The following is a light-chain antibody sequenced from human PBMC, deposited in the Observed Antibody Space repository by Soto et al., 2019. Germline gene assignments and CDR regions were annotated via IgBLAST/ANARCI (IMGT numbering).Light chain of an antibody. V-gene: IGKV3D-15*01. CDR1: QSAGNF. Sequence: EIVLTQSPGTVSLSPGERATLSCRASQSAGNFLAWYQQKPGQAPRLLIYYISTRATGIPARFSGSGSGTEYTLTINSLQSEDSAVYYCQQHNQWPITFGQGTRLEIK. J-gene: IGKJ5*01. CDR3: QQHNQWPIT. CDR2: YIS.